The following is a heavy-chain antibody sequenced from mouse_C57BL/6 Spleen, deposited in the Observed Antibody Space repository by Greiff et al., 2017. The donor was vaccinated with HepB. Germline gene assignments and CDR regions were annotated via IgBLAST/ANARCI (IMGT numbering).Heavy chain of an antibody. CDR2: ISDGGSYT. Sequence: EVHLVESGGGLEKPGGSLKLSCAASGFTFSSYAMSWVRQTPEKRLEWVATISDGGSYTYYPDNVKGRFTISRDNAKNNLYLQMSHLKSEDTAMYYCARDHYYGSGYFDYWGQGTTLTVSS. CDR1: GFTFSSYA. J-gene: IGHJ2*01. V-gene: IGHV5-4*01. D-gene: IGHD1-1*01. CDR3: ARDHYYGSGYFDY.